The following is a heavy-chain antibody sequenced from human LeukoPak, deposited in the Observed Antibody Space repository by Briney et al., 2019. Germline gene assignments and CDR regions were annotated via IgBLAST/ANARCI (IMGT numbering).Heavy chain of an antibody. D-gene: IGHD1-26*01. V-gene: IGHV3-7*01. CDR1: GFTFSRYW. CDR3: AKDLFAMTQWEQLGY. J-gene: IGHJ4*02. Sequence: GGSLRLSCAASGFTFSRYWMNWVRQAPGKGLEWLANIKQDGSEKNYVDSVKGRFTISRDNAKNSLFLQMNSLRAEDTAVYYCAKDLFAMTQWEQLGYWGQGTLVTVSS. CDR2: IKQDGSEK.